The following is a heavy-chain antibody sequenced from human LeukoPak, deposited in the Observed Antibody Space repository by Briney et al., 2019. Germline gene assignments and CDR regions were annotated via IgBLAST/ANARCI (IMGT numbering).Heavy chain of an antibody. Sequence: SETLSLTCAVYGGSFSGYYWSWIRQPPGKGLEWIGEINHSGSTNYNPSLRSRVTMSVDTSKSQFSLKLSSVTAADTAVYYCARVLLSSGYSTWGQGTLVTVSS. CDR3: ARVLLSSGYST. D-gene: IGHD3-22*01. V-gene: IGHV4-34*01. J-gene: IGHJ5*02. CDR2: INHSGST. CDR1: GGSFSGYY.